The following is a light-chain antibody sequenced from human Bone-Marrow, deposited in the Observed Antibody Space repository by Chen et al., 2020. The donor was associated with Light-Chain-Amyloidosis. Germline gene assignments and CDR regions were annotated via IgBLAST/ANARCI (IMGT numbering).Light chain of an antibody. J-gene: IGKJ1*01. CDR1: QGIRNN. V-gene: IGKV1-6*01. CDR2: SAS. Sequence: IQMTQHPSSLSATVGDRVTITCRASQGIRNNLGWYQQKPGKAPKLLISSASSLLSGVPSRFSGSGAGTDFTLTISSLQPEDFATYYCLQDFNYPRTFGQGTKVEIK. CDR3: LQDFNYPRT.